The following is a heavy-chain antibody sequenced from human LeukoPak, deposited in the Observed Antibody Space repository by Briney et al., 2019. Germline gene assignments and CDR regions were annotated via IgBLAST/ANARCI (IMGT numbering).Heavy chain of an antibody. CDR2: FDPGDGET. CDR1: GYTLTELS. V-gene: IGHV1-24*01. J-gene: IGHJ4*02. Sequence: ASVKVSCKVSGYTLTELSMHWVRQAPGKGLEWMGGFDPGDGETIYAQKFQGRVTMTEDTSTDTAYMELSSLRSEDTAVYYCATAHDSSGYIGYWGQGTLVTVSS. CDR3: ATAHDSSGYIGY. D-gene: IGHD3-22*01.